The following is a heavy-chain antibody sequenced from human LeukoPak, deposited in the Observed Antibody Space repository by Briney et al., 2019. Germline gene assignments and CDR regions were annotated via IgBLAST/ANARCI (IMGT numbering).Heavy chain of an antibody. V-gene: IGHV4-59*01. D-gene: IGHD6-25*01. CDR3: ARSRAGGYDAFDI. Sequence: PSETLSLTCTVSGGSISSYYWSWIRQPPGKGLEWIGYIYYSGSTNYNPSLKSRVTISVDTSKNQFSLKLSSMTAADTAVYYCARSRAGGYDAFDIWGQGTMVTVSS. CDR2: IYYSGST. CDR1: GGSISSYY. J-gene: IGHJ3*02.